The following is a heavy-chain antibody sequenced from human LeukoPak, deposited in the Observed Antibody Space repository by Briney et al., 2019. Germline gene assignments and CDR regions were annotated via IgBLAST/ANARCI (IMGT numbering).Heavy chain of an antibody. CDR2: IKQDGSET. Sequence: PGGSLRLSCAASGFTFSTYWMTWVRQAPGKWLDWVGNIKQDGSETYYADSLKGRFTISRDNAKSALYLQMNSLRAEDTAVYYCAELGITMIGGVWGKGTTVTISS. CDR3: AELGITMIGGV. J-gene: IGHJ6*04. CDR1: GFTFSTYW. V-gene: IGHV3-7*01. D-gene: IGHD3-10*02.